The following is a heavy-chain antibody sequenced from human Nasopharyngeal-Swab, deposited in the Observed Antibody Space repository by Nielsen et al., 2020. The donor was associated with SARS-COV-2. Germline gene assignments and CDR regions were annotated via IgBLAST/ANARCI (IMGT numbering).Heavy chain of an antibody. J-gene: IGHJ4*02. CDR2: ISGSGGST. V-gene: IGHV3-23*01. CDR3: AKDQNGYSFGHFLF. CDR1: GFTFSSYA. Sequence: GESLKISCAASGFTFSSYAMSWVRQAPGKGLEWASAISGSGGSTYYADSVKGRFTISRDNSKNTLYLQMNSLRAEDTAVYYCAKDQNGYSFGHFLFWGQGTLVTVSS. D-gene: IGHD5-18*01.